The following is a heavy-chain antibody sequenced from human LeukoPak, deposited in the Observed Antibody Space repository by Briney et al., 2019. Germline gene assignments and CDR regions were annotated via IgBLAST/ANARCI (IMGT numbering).Heavy chain of an antibody. CDR3: ARDGVGAIPIDY. CDR2: ITSSSDYI. D-gene: IGHD1-26*01. CDR1: GFTFSDYT. J-gene: IGHJ4*02. V-gene: IGHV3-21*01. Sequence: GGSLRLSCAASGFTFSDYTLNWVRQAPGEGLEWVSCITSSSDYIYYADSVQGRFTISRDNAKNSLYLQMDSLRAEDTAVYFCARDGVGAIPIDYWGQGILVTVSS.